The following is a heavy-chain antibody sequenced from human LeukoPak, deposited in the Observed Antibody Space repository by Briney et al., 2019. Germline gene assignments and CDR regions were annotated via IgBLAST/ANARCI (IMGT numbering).Heavy chain of an antibody. CDR3: ARESTSITTFGLDY. J-gene: IGHJ4*02. CDR2: INGDGTST. V-gene: IGHV3-74*01. Sequence: GGSLRLSCAASGFTFSSYWMYWVRQAPGKGLVWVSRINGDGTSTSYADSVKGRFTISRDNAKNTLYLQMNSLSAEDTAVYYCARESTSITTFGLDYWGQGTLVTVSS. D-gene: IGHD4-11*01. CDR1: GFTFSSYW.